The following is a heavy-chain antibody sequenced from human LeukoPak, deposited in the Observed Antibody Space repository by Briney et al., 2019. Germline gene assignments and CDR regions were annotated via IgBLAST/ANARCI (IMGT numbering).Heavy chain of an antibody. CDR1: GFTFSSYA. CDR3: ASVYYSGSYYPFDY. CDR2: ISGSGGST. Sequence: PGGSLRLSCAASGFTFSSYAMSRVRQAPGKGLEWVSAISGSGGSTYYADSVKGRFTISRDNSKNTLYLQMNSLRAEDTAVYYCASVYYSGSYYPFDYWGQGTLVTVSS. V-gene: IGHV3-23*01. D-gene: IGHD1-26*01. J-gene: IGHJ4*02.